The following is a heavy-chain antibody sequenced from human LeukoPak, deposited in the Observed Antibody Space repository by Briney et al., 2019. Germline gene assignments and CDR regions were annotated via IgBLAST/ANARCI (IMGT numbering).Heavy chain of an antibody. CDR2: IYYIGST. J-gene: IGHJ6*03. CDR3: ARVPRGYYYYYMDV. Sequence: SETLSLTCTVSGGSISSSYWSWIRQPPGKGLEWIGYIYYIGSTNHNPSLKSRVTISVDTSKNQFSLKLSSVTAADTAVYYCARVPRGYYYYYMDVWGKGTTVTVSS. V-gene: IGHV4-59*01. CDR1: GGSISSSY.